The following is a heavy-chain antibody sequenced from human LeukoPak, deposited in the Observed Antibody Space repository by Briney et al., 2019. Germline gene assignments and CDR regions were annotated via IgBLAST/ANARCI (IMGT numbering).Heavy chain of an antibody. V-gene: IGHV1-2*02. CDR2: INPNNGGT. J-gene: IGHJ3*02. CDR1: GYTFTGYY. CDR3: ARESGIAFDI. D-gene: IGHD6-25*01. Sequence: GASVKVSCKASGYTFTGYYVHWVRQAPGQGLEWMGWINPNNGGTNYAQKFQGRVTMTRDTSISTAYMELSRLRSDDTAFYDCARESGIAFDIWGQGTMVTVSS.